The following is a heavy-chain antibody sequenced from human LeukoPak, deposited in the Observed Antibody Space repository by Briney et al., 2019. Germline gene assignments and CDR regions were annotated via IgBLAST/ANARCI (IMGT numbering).Heavy chain of an antibody. Sequence: SETPSLTCTVSGGSISSGSYYWSWIRQPAGKGLEWIGRIYTSGSTNYNPSLKSRVTISVDTSKNQFSLKLSSVTAADTAVYYCARETIFGVLDAFDIWGQGTMVTVSS. V-gene: IGHV4-61*02. CDR3: ARETIFGVLDAFDI. CDR2: IYTSGST. CDR1: GGSISSGSYY. D-gene: IGHD3-3*01. J-gene: IGHJ3*02.